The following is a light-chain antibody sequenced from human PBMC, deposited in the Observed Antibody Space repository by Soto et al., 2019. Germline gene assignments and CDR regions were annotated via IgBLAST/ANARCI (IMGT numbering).Light chain of an antibody. CDR2: EVS. J-gene: IGKJ1*01. CDR3: RKGTHWPWT. Sequence: DVVMTQSPLSLPVTLGQPASISCRSSQSLIHSDGNTYLSWFQQRPGQSPRRLIYEVSDRDSGVRERVTGSGSGIDFTLKISRVEAEDVGVYYCRKGTHWPWTFGQGTEVEIK. CDR1: QSLIHSDGNTY. V-gene: IGKV2-30*02.